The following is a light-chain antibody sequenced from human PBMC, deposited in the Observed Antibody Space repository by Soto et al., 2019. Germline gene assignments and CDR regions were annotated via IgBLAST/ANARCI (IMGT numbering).Light chain of an antibody. CDR3: CSYVGSSTWV. Sequence: QSALTQPASVSGSPGQSITISCTGTSSDIGSYNLVSWYQQHPGKAPKLMIYEGSKRPSGVSNRFSGSKSGNTASLTISWLQAEDEADYYCCSYVGSSTWVFGGGTKLTVL. CDR1: SSDIGSYNL. V-gene: IGLV2-23*01. J-gene: IGLJ3*02. CDR2: EGS.